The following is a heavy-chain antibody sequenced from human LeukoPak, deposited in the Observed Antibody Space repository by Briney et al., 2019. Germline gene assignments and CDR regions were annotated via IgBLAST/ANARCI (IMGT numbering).Heavy chain of an antibody. V-gene: IGHV4-4*07. J-gene: IGHJ5*02. Sequence: SETQSLTCTVSGGSISSYYWSWIRQPAGKGLEWIGRIYTSGSTNYNPSLKSRVTISVDKSMNQLSLKLTSVTAADTAVYYCAKDPQGIAAAGPNWLDPWGQGTLVTVSS. D-gene: IGHD6-13*01. CDR3: AKDPQGIAAAGPNWLDP. CDR1: GGSISSYY. CDR2: IYTSGST.